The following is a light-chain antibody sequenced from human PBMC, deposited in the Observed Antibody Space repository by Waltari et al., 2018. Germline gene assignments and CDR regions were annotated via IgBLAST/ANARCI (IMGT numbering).Light chain of an antibody. V-gene: IGLV2-14*03. CDR2: DVP. CDR3: SSKGSSIIPVV. J-gene: IGLJ2*01. Sequence: QSALTQPASVSGSPGQSITISCTGTSSDIGAYNSVSWYQQHPGKAPKLIIYDVPKRPSGVSYRFSGSNSGNTASLTISGLLAEDEADYHCSSKGSSIIPVVFGGGTKLTVL. CDR1: SSDIGAYNS.